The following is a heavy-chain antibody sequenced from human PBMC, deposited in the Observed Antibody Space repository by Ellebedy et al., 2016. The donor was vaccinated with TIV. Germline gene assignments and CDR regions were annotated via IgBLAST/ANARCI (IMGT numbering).Heavy chain of an antibody. V-gene: IGHV3-7*03. Sequence: GESLKISCAASGFTFGTYWMNWVRQAPGKGLEWVATMKHDGSQKYYADSVKGRFTISRDNSKSMVHLQMNSLRPEDTAVYYCAKDRTSGDGYWVFDQWGQGTLVTVSS. D-gene: IGHD5-18*01. CDR1: GFTFGTYW. CDR2: MKHDGSQK. CDR3: AKDRTSGDGYWVFDQ. J-gene: IGHJ4*02.